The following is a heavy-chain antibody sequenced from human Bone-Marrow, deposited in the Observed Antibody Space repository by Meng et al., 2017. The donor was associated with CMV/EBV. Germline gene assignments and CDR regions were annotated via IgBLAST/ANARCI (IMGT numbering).Heavy chain of an antibody. CDR3: ATDFWSGSDAFEI. CDR2: IYYSGST. V-gene: IGHV4-39*07. CDR1: GGSISSSSYY. J-gene: IGHJ3*02. D-gene: IGHD3-3*01. Sequence: SETLSLTCTVSGGSISSSSYYWGWIRQPPGKGLEWIGSIYYSGSTYYTPSLKSRVTISVDTSKNQFSLKLSSVTAADTAVYYCATDFWSGSDAFEIWGQGTMVTVSS.